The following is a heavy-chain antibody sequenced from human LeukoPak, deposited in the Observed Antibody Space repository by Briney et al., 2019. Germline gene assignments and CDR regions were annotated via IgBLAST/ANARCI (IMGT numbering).Heavy chain of an antibody. D-gene: IGHD2-21*02. CDR1: GDSLSSYY. J-gene: IGHJ4*02. Sequence: SETLSLTCTVSGDSLSSYYWGWIRQPPGRGLEWIGYVYSSGSTNYNPSLKSRVTISVDTSKNQFSLKLSSVTAADTAVYYCARVLYCGGDCRLFDSWGQGTLVTVSS. V-gene: IGHV4-59*01. CDR2: VYSSGST. CDR3: ARVLYCGGDCRLFDS.